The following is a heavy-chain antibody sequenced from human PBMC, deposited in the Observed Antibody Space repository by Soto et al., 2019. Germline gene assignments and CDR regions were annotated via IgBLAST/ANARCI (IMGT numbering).Heavy chain of an antibody. Sequence: KTSEILSLTXTVSGGSISSGDYYWSWIRQPPGKGLEWIGYIYYSGSTYYNPSLKSRVTISVDTSKNQFSLKLSSVTAADTAVYYCARAPPPGYPERYFDYWGQGTLVTVSS. CDR1: GGSISSGDYY. CDR3: ARAPPPGYPERYFDY. V-gene: IGHV4-30-4*01. CDR2: IYYSGST. D-gene: IGHD6-25*01. J-gene: IGHJ4*02.